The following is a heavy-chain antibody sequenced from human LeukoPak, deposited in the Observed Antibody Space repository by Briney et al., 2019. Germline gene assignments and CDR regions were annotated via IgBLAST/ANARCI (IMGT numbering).Heavy chain of an antibody. J-gene: IGHJ4*02. D-gene: IGHD7-27*01. V-gene: IGHV3-74*01. Sequence: PGGSPRLSCAASGFTFSSYWMHWVRQAPGKGLVWVSRINSGGSGTSYAASVEGRFTISRDNVKNTLYLQMDSLRAEDTAVYYCATSLGPLTEYWGQGTLVIVSS. CDR2: INSGGSGT. CDR1: GFTFSSYW. CDR3: ATSLGPLTEY.